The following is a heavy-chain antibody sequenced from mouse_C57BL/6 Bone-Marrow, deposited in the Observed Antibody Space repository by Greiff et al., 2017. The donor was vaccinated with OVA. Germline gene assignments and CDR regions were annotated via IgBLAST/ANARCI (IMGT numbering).Heavy chain of an antibody. CDR2: IYPRSGNT. CDR3: ARGGVDYYGSSYEGDYFDY. Sequence: QVQLQQSGAELARPGASVKLSCKASGYTFTSYGISWVKQRTGQGLEWIGEIYPRSGNTYYNEKFKGKATLTADKSSSTAYMELRSLTSEDSAVYFCARGGVDYYGSSYEGDYFDYWGQGTTLTVSS. V-gene: IGHV1-81*01. CDR1: GYTFTSYG. J-gene: IGHJ2*01. D-gene: IGHD1-1*01.